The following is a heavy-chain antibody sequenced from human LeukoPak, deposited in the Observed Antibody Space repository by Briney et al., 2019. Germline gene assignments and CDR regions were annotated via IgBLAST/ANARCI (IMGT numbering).Heavy chain of an antibody. CDR2: IIPIFGTA. CDR1: GGTFSSYA. D-gene: IGHD3-22*01. CDR3: ARPHYYDSSGYFD. J-gene: IGHJ4*02. V-gene: IGHV1-69*05. Sequence: ASVKVSCKASGGTFSSYAISWVQQAPGQGLEWMGRIIPIFGTANYAQKFQGRVTITTDESTCTAYMELSSLRSEDTAVYYCARPHYYDSSGYFDWGQGTLVTVSS.